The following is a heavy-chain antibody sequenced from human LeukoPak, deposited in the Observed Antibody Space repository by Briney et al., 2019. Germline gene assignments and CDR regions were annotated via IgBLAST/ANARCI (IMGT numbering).Heavy chain of an antibody. CDR1: GYSFTSYW. V-gene: IGHV5-10-1*01. J-gene: IGHJ6*02. D-gene: IGHD3-22*01. CDR2: IDPSDSYT. CDR3: ARLYYDSSGSHYYYGMDV. Sequence: GESLKISCKGSGYSFTSYWIGWVRQMPGKGLEWMGRIDPSDSYTNYSPSFQGHVTISADKSISTAYLQWSSLKASDTAMYYCARLYYDSSGSHYYYGMDVWGQGTTVTVSS.